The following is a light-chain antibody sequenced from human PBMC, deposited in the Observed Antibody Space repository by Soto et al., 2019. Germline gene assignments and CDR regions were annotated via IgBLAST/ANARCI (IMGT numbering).Light chain of an antibody. CDR2: ATS. Sequence: EIVLTQSPGTLSLSPGERATLSCRASQSVDSTYLAWYQQKPDQSPRLLIYATSTRAAGIPDRFSGSGSGTDFTLTISRLEPDDVAVYYCQQYDSFSVTFGQGTKVEIK. CDR3: QQYDSFSVT. J-gene: IGKJ1*01. CDR1: QSVDSTY. V-gene: IGKV3-20*01.